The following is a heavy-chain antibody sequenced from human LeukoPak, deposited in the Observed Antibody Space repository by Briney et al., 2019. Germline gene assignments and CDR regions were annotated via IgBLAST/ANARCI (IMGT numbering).Heavy chain of an antibody. CDR3: ARARGRRGYSYGYFGY. D-gene: IGHD5-18*01. CDR1: GGFISSGDYY. Sequence: TLSLTFTVSGGFISSGDYYWSWLRRPPGKGLEWIVYIYYSESTYYNPSLKSRVTISVDTSKNQFSLKLSSVTAADTAVYYCARARGRRGYSYGYFGYWGQGTLVTVSS. V-gene: IGHV4-30-4*01. CDR2: IYYSEST. J-gene: IGHJ4*02.